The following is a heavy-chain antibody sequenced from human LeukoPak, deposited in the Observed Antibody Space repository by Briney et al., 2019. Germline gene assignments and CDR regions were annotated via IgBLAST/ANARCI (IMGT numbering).Heavy chain of an antibody. J-gene: IGHJ4*02. D-gene: IGHD3-22*01. Sequence: SETLSLTCTVYGGSLNAYYWSWIRQPPGKGLEWIGYIYNSGTTNYNPSLKSRVTISVDTSKNQFSLKLSSVTAADTAVYYCASTDYYDFYFDYWAQGTLVTVSS. V-gene: IGHV4-4*09. CDR2: IYNSGTT. CDR1: GGSLNAYY. CDR3: ASTDYYDFYFDY.